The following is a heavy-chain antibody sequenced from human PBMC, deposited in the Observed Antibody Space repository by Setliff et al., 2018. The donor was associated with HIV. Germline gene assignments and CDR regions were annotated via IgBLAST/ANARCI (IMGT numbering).Heavy chain of an antibody. J-gene: IGHJ3*02. V-gene: IGHV1-46*01. D-gene: IGHD2-15*01. Sequence: ASVKVSCKASGYTFTNFYIHWVRQAPGQGLEWLGMINPSGGSTTYAQKFQGRVTMTRNTSISTAYMQLNSLRSEDTAVYYCVRGGRAMGYCSGGTCLENAFDIWGQGTMVTVSS. CDR2: INPSGGST. CDR3: VRGGRAMGYCSGGTCLENAFDI. CDR1: GYTFTNFY.